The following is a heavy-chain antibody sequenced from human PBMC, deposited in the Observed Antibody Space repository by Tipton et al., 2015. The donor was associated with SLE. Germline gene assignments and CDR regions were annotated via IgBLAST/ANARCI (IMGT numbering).Heavy chain of an antibody. CDR1: GFTFGDYA. D-gene: IGHD5-24*01. CDR3: TRGPVRWLRSFDS. Sequence: SLRLSCTASGFTFGDYAMSWVRPAPGKGLEWVGFIRSNAYGGTTEYAASVKGRFTISRDDSTSIAYLQMNSLKTEDTAVYYCTRGPVRWLRSFDSWGQGTLVTVSS. CDR2: IRSNAYGGTT. J-gene: IGHJ4*02. V-gene: IGHV3-49*04.